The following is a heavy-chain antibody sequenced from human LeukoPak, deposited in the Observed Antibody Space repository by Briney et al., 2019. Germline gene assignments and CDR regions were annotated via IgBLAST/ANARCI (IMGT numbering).Heavy chain of an antibody. CDR3: AGMRITTPTVRTLDY. J-gene: IGHJ4*02. Sequence: ASVKVSCKASGYTFTGYYMHWVRQAPGQGLEWMGWINPNSGGTNYAQKFQGRVTVTRDTSISTAYMELSRLRSDDTAVYYCAGMRITTPTVRTLDYWGQGTLVTVSS. CDR2: INPNSGGT. V-gene: IGHV1-2*02. D-gene: IGHD1-14*01. CDR1: GYTFTGYY.